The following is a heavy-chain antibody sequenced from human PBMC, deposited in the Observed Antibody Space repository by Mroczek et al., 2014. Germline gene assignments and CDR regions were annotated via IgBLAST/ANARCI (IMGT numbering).Heavy chain of an antibody. V-gene: IGHV3-33*01. CDR3: ARGPVRNYGGHPTKEYYFDY. CDR1: GFTFSSYG. Sequence: QLVQSGGGVVQPGRSLRLSCAASGFTFSSYGMHWVRQAPGKGLEWVAVIWYDGSNKYYADSVKGRFTISRDNSKNTLYLQMNSLRAEDTAVYYCARGPVRNYGGHPTKEYYFDYWGQGTLVTVSS. CDR2: IWYDGSNK. D-gene: IGHD4-23*01. J-gene: IGHJ4*02.